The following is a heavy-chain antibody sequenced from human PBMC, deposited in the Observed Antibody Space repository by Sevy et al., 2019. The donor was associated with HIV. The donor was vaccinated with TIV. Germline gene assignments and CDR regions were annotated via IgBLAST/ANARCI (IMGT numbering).Heavy chain of an antibody. CDR2: IYYSGST. D-gene: IGHD2-15*01. V-gene: IGHV4-61*01. CDR3: AREGVETAVVDY. J-gene: IGHJ4*02. CDR1: GGSVSSGSYY. Sequence: SETLSLTCTVSGGSVSSGSYYWSWIRQPPGKGLEWIGYIYYSGSTNYNPSLKSRVTISVDTSKNQFSLKLSSVTAADTAVYYCAREGVETAVVDYWGQGTLVTVSS.